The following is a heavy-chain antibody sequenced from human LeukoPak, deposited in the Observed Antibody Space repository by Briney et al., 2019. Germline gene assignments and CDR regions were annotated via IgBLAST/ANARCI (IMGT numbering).Heavy chain of an antibody. D-gene: IGHD3-22*01. CDR2: INHSGST. Sequence: SETLSLTCAVYGGSLSGYYWSWIRQPPGKGLEWIGEINHSGSTNYNPSLKSRVTISVDTSKNQLSLKLSSMTAADTAVYYCARSHIYYDSSGEFDYWGQGTLVTVSS. CDR3: ARSHIYYDSSGEFDY. J-gene: IGHJ4*02. V-gene: IGHV4-34*01. CDR1: GGSLSGYY.